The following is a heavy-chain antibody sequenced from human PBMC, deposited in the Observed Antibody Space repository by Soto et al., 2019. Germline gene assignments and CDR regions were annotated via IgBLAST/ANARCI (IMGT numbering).Heavy chain of an antibody. J-gene: IGHJ4*02. Sequence: PGGSLRLSCAASKFNFSSYAMHWVRQAPGKGLEWVAVLSYDGRNKYYADSVKGRFTISRDNSKNTLYLQMNSLRAGDTAVYYCARPPYYYDIYSNFDCWGQGTLVTVSS. CDR1: KFNFSSYA. D-gene: IGHD3-22*01. V-gene: IGHV3-30-3*01. CDR3: ARPPYYYDIYSNFDC. CDR2: LSYDGRNK.